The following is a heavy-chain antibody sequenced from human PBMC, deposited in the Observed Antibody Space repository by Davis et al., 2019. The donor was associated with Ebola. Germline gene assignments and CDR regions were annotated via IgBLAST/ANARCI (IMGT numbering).Heavy chain of an antibody. V-gene: IGHV5-51*01. D-gene: IGHD5-12*01. J-gene: IGHJ6*02. CDR2: IYLGDSDT. Sequence: GGSLRLSCKGSGYNFPIYWIGWVRQMPGKGLEWMGIIYLGDSDTRYSPSFQGQVTISADKSISTAYLQWSSLKASDTAMYYCARSYSGYDQSYYGMDVWGQGTTVTVSS. CDR3: ARSYSGYDQSYYGMDV. CDR1: GYNFPIYW.